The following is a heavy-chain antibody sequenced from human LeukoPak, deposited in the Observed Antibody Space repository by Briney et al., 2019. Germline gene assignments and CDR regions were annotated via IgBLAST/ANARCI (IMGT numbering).Heavy chain of an antibody. D-gene: IGHD3-22*01. CDR1: GYTFTSYD. CDR3: ARTNYHDTSGASNWFDP. J-gene: IGHJ5*02. CDR2: MNPNSGNT. V-gene: IGHV1-8*03. Sequence: ASVKVSCKASGYTFTSYDINWVRQATGQGLEWMGWMNPNSGNTGYAQKFQGRVTITRNTSISTAYMELSSLRSEDTAVYYCARTNYHDTSGASNWFDPWGQGTLVTVSS.